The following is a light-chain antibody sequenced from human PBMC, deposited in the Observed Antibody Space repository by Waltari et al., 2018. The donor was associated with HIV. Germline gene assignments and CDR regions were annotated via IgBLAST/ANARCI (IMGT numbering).Light chain of an antibody. CDR3: CSYAGSNTLEV. Sequence: QSALTQPRSVSGSPGQSVTISCTGPSSDVGGYNYVPWYQQHPGKAPKLMIYDVSKRPSGVPDHFSGSKSGNTASLTISGLQAEDEADYYCCSYAGSNTLEVFGTGTKVTVL. J-gene: IGLJ1*01. CDR1: SSDVGGYNY. V-gene: IGLV2-11*01. CDR2: DVS.